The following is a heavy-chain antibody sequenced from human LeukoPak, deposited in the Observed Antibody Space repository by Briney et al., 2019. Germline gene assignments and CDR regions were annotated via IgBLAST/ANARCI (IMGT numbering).Heavy chain of an antibody. V-gene: IGHV1-18*01. CDR3: ARDEGDYYDSSGYYQFDY. D-gene: IGHD3-22*01. J-gene: IGHJ4*02. CDR2: ISAYKGNT. Sequence: ASVKVSCKASGYTFTSYGISWVRQAPGQGLEWMGWISAYKGNTNYAQKLQGRVTMTTDTSTSTAYMELRSLRSDDTAVYYCARDEGDYYDSSGYYQFDYWGQGTLVTVSS. CDR1: GYTFTSYG.